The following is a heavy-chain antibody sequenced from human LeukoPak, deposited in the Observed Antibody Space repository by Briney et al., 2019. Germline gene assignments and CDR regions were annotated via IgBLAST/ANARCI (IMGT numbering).Heavy chain of an antibody. CDR1: GFTFSSYG. CDR2: IAHDGSNI. Sequence: QTGRSLRLSCAASGFTFSSYGMHWVRQAPGKGLEWVAVIAHDGSNIQYGDSVKGRLTISRDNSKKTLYLQVNSPRADDTAVYYCAKDEGSRCGGDCPLDYWGQGTLVTVSS. J-gene: IGHJ4*02. CDR3: AKDEGSRCGGDCPLDY. V-gene: IGHV3-30*18. D-gene: IGHD2-21*02.